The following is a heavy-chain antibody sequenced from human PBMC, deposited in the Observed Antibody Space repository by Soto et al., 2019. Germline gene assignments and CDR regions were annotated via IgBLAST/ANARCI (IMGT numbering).Heavy chain of an antibody. J-gene: IGHJ4*02. Sequence: EVQLLESGGGLVQPGGSLRLSCAASGFTFSNYAMSWVRQAPGRGLEWVSIISGTGGSTYYADSVKGRFTISRDNSKNTLYLQMNSRRAEDTALYYCAKEQSWKATDYWGQGTLVTIFS. V-gene: IGHV3-23*01. CDR3: AKEQSWKATDY. CDR2: ISGTGGST. D-gene: IGHD1-1*01. CDR1: GFTFSNYA.